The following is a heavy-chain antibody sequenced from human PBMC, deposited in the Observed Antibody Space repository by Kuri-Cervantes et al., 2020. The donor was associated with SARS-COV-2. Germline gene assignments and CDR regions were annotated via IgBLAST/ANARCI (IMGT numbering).Heavy chain of an antibody. J-gene: IGHJ3*01. Sequence: GGSLRLSCAASGFSLNTYWVHWVRQVPGKGLVWVSRINEDGRITDYADSVRGRFTISRDNAKDTLYLQMNSLRTEDTAVYFCARDVAGRSSLWGQGTRVTVSS. CDR2: INEDGRIT. CDR1: GFSLNTYW. V-gene: IGHV3-74*01. CDR3: ARDVAGRSSL. D-gene: IGHD6-6*01.